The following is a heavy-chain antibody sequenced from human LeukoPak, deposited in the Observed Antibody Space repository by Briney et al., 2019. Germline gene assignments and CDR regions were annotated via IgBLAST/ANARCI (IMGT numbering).Heavy chain of an antibody. J-gene: IGHJ4*02. V-gene: IGHV4-59*11. Sequence: PSETLSLTCTVSGGSISSHYWSWIRQPPGKGLEWIGYIYYSGSTNYNPSLKSRVTISVDTSKNQFSLKLSSVTAADTAVYYCARDSLSSGTTIDYWGQGTLVTVSS. CDR3: ARDSLSSGTTIDY. CDR2: IYYSGST. CDR1: GGSISSHY. D-gene: IGHD3-10*01.